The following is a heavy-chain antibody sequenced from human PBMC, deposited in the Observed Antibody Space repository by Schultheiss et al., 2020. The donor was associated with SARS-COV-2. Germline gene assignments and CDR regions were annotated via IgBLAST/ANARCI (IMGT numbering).Heavy chain of an antibody. CDR2: INHSGST. V-gene: IGHV4-34*09. Sequence: SETLSLTCAVYGGSFSGYYWSWIRQPPGKGLEWIGEINHSGSTNYNPSLKSRVTISLDTSKNQFSLKLTSVTAADTAVYYCARVGTPYSSGWTWFDPWGQGTLVTVSS. CDR1: GGSFSGYY. D-gene: IGHD6-19*01. J-gene: IGHJ5*02. CDR3: ARVGTPYSSGWTWFDP.